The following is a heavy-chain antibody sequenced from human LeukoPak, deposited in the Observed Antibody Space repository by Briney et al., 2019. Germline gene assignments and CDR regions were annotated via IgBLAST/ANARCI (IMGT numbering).Heavy chain of an antibody. CDR1: GGSISSGGYY. D-gene: IGHD6-13*01. J-gene: IGHJ5*02. CDR2: IYYSGST. Sequence: SQTLSLTCTVSGGSISSGGYYWSWIRQHPGKGLEWIGYIYYSGSTYYNPSLKSRVTISVDTSKNQFSLKLSSVTAADTAVYYCARGRSWPKNWFDPWGQGTLVTVSS. CDR3: ARGRSWPKNWFDP. V-gene: IGHV4-31*03.